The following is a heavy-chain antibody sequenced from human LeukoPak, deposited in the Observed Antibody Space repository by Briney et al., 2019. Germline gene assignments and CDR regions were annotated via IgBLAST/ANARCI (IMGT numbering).Heavy chain of an antibody. Sequence: SETLSLTCAVYGGSFSGYYWSWIRQPPGKGLEWIGYIYYSGSTNYNPSPKSRVTISVDTSKNQFSLKLSSVTAADTAVYYCARYLGSSEFDYWGQGTLVTVSS. CDR1: GGSFSGYY. CDR2: IYYSGST. J-gene: IGHJ4*02. CDR3: ARYLGSSEFDY. V-gene: IGHV4-59*01. D-gene: IGHD6-6*01.